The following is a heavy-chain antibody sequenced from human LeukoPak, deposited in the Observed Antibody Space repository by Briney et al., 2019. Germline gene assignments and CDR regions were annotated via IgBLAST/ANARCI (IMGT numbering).Heavy chain of an antibody. D-gene: IGHD2-2*01. V-gene: IGHV1-18*01. CDR2: TSAYNGNT. CDR1: GHTFTSYG. Sequence: ASVKVSCKASGHTFTSYGISWVRQAPGQGLEWMGWTSAYNGNTNYAQKLQGRVTMTTDTSTSTAYMELRSLRSDDTAVYYCARDSPEIVVVPAANWFDPWGQGTLVTVSS. CDR3: ARDSPEIVVVPAANWFDP. J-gene: IGHJ5*02.